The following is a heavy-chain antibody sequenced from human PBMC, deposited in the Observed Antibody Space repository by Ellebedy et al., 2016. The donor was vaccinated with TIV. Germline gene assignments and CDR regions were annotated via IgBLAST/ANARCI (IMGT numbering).Heavy chain of an antibody. V-gene: IGHV1-2*04. Sequence: ASVKVSXXASGYTFTGYYMHWVRQAPGQGLEWMGWINPNSGGTNYAQKFQGWVTMTRDTSISTAYMELSRLRSDDTAVYYCARARSIAAAIDYWGQGTLVTVSS. CDR2: INPNSGGT. CDR1: GYTFTGYY. D-gene: IGHD6-13*01. CDR3: ARARSIAAAIDY. J-gene: IGHJ4*02.